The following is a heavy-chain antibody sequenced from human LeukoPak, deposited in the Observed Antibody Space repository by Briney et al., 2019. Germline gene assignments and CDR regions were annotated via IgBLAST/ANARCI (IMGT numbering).Heavy chain of an antibody. V-gene: IGHV3-33*06. CDR3: AKEPGGYYDSSGYYFSHKDV. CDR2: IWYDGSNK. CDR1: GFTFSSYG. D-gene: IGHD3-22*01. Sequence: GGSLRLSCAASGFTFSSYGMHWVRQAPGRGLEWVAVIWYDGSNKYYADSVKGRFTISRDNSKNTLYLQMNSLRAEDTAVYYCAKEPGGYYDSSGYYFSHKDVWGKGTTVTVSS. J-gene: IGHJ6*03.